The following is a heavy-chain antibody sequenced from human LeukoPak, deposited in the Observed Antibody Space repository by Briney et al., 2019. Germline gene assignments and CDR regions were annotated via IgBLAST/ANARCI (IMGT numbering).Heavy chain of an antibody. Sequence: GGSLRLSCAASDFSFTNYAMSWVRQAPGKGLEWVSAVSNRGGTTYYADSVKGRFTISRDNSKNTLYLQMNSLKTEDTAVYYCTTQYSSSSVFVDYWGQGTLVTVSS. CDR3: TTQYSSSSVFVDY. V-gene: IGHV3-23*01. D-gene: IGHD6-6*01. J-gene: IGHJ4*02. CDR1: DFSFTNYA. CDR2: VSNRGGTT.